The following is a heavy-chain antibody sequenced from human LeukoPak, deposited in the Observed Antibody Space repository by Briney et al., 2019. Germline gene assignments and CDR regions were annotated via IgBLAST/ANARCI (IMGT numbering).Heavy chain of an antibody. CDR2: IIPILGIA. V-gene: IGHV1-69*04. CDR1: SATPITYD. D-gene: IGHD1-26*01. Sequence: ASVKVSCKASSATPITYDISRVGQAPGQGLEWMGRIIPILGIANYAQKFQGRVTITADKSTSTAYMELSSLRSEDTAVYYCASVSGRRELTGAFGNWGQGTMVTVSS. J-gene: IGHJ3*02. CDR3: ASVSGRRELTGAFGN.